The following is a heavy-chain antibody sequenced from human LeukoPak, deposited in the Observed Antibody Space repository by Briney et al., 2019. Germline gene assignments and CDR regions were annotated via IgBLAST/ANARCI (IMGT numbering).Heavy chain of an antibody. Sequence: PSETLSLTCTVSRGSISSSSYYWGWIRQPPGKGLEWIGSIFYSGSTYYNPSLKSRVTISVDTSKNQFSLKLGSVTAADTAVYYCARLPRIGYSYGYVGGYFDYWGQGTLVTVSS. CDR3: ARLPRIGYSYGYVGGYFDY. J-gene: IGHJ4*02. D-gene: IGHD5-18*01. V-gene: IGHV4-39*01. CDR1: RGSISSSSYY. CDR2: IFYSGST.